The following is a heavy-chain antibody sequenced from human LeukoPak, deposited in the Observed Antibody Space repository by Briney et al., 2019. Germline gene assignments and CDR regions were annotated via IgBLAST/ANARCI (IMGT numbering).Heavy chain of an antibody. D-gene: IGHD1-14*01. CDR1: GFTFSSYG. V-gene: IGHV3-30*03. J-gene: IGHJ4*01. CDR2: ISYDGSNK. Sequence: GGSLRLSCAASGFTFSSYGMHWVRQAPGKGLEWVAVISYDGSNKYYADSVKGRFTISRDNSKNTLYLQMNSLRAEDTAVYYCARDQNGITGVYWGHGTLVTVSS. CDR3: ARDQNGITGVY.